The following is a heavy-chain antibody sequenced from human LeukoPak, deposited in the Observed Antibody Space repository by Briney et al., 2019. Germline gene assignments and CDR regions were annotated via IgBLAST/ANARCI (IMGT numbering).Heavy chain of an antibody. CDR3: ATLYDSSGYYSL. Sequence: SVKVSCKASGYTFTSYGISWVRQAPGQGLEWMGRIIPILGIANYAQKFQGRVTITADKSTSTAYMELSSLRSEDTAVYYCATLYDSSGYYSLWGQGTLVTVSS. CDR2: IIPILGIA. J-gene: IGHJ4*02. CDR1: GYTFTSYG. V-gene: IGHV1-69*04. D-gene: IGHD3-22*01.